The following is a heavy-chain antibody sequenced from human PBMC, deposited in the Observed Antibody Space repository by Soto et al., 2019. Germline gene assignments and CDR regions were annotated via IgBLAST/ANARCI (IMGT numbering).Heavy chain of an antibody. CDR2: VTDSGGKT. Sequence: EVQLLESGGGLVQPGGSLRLSCAASGFTFTTYAMSWVRQAPGKGLEWVSGVTDSGGKTYYADSVKGRFTISSDNSKNTLYLQMNSLRAEDTTVYYCAKGFIVAATTSEFDYLGQGTLVMVSS. CDR1: GFTFTTYA. D-gene: IGHD1-26*01. J-gene: IGHJ4*02. V-gene: IGHV3-23*01. CDR3: AKGFIVAATTSEFDY.